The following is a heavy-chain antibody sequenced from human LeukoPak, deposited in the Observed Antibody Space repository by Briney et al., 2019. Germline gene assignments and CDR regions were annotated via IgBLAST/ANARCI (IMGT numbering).Heavy chain of an antibody. CDR1: DDFIRRES. CDR3: ARDTHYSRLGYCSGGSCYDIDY. Sequence: SETLSLTCTVSDDFIRRESWTWIRQPPGKGLEYIGYISYSGTTDYKPSLESRVTISRGPSKNQFSLSLTSVTAADTAVYYCARDTHYSRLGYCSGGSCYDIDYWGQGTLVTVSS. J-gene: IGHJ4*02. D-gene: IGHD2-15*01. V-gene: IGHV4-59*01. CDR2: ISYSGTT.